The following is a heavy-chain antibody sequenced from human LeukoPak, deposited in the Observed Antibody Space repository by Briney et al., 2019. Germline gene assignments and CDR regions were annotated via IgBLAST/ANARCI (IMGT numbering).Heavy chain of an antibody. CDR2: IYPGDSDT. CDR1: GYGFTSYW. V-gene: IGHV5-51*01. CDR3: ARIVVPAAIHDAFDI. J-gene: IGHJ3*02. Sequence: GESLKISCKGSGYGFTSYWIGWVRQMPGKGLEWMGIIYPGDSDTRYSPSFQGQVTISADKSISTAYLQWSSLKASDTAMYYCARIVVPAAIHDAFDIWGQGTMVTVSS. D-gene: IGHD2-2*02.